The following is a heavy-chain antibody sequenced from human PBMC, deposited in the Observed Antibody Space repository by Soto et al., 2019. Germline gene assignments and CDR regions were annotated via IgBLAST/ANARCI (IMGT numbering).Heavy chain of an antibody. CDR3: TRSGYCSGGSCYSYYYYMDV. CDR2: IRSKANSYAT. V-gene: IGHV3-73*01. Sequence: GGSLRLSCAASGFTFSGSAMHWVRQASGKGLEWVGRIRSKANSYATAYAASVKGRFTISREDSKNTAYLQMNSLKTEDTAVYYCTRSGYCSGGSCYSYYYYMDVWGKGTTVTVSS. CDR1: GFTFSGSA. J-gene: IGHJ6*03. D-gene: IGHD2-15*01.